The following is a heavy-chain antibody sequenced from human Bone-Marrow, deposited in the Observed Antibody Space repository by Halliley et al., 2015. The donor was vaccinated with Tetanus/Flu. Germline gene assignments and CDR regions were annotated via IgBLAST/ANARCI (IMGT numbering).Heavy chain of an antibody. J-gene: IGHJ6*02. CDR3: ARSTIYGMPVRYYGMDV. Sequence: IYGGGSTFYADSVKDRFTISRDISKNTLFLQMNSLRVEDTAVYYCARSTIYGMPVRYYGMDVWGQGTTVIVSS. D-gene: IGHD3-3*01. V-gene: IGHV3-66*01. CDR2: IYGGGST.